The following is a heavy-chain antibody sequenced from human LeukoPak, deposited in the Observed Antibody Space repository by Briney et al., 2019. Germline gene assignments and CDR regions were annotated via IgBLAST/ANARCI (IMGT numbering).Heavy chain of an antibody. CDR2: MNPNSGNT. D-gene: IGHD2-15*01. CDR1: GYTFTSYD. CDR3: ARGPSHCSGGSRPPYYYYMDV. V-gene: IGHV1-8*03. Sequence: ASVKVSCKASGYTFTSYDINWVRQATGQGLEWMGWMNPNSGNTGYAQKFQGRVTITRNTSISTAYMELSSLRSEDTAVYYCARGPSHCSGGSRPPYYYYMDVWGKGTTVTVSS. J-gene: IGHJ6*03.